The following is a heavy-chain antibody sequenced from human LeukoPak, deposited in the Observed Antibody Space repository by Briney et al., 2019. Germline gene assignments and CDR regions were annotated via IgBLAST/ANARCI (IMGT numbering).Heavy chain of an antibody. Sequence: GGSLRLSCAASGFTFSNAWMSWVRQAPGKGLEWVGRIKSKADGGTTDYAAPVKGRFTVSRDDSKNTLYLQMNSLKTEDAAVYYCTTVVASQTFDYWGQGTLVTVSS. V-gene: IGHV3-15*01. J-gene: IGHJ4*02. CDR3: TTVVASQTFDY. CDR2: IKSKADGGTT. D-gene: IGHD2-15*01. CDR1: GFTFSNAW.